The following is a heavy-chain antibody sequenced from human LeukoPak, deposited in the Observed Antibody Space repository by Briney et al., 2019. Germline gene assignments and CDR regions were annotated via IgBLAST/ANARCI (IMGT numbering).Heavy chain of an antibody. D-gene: IGHD6-19*01. CDR3: AKDPGDKAVDRWFDP. Sequence: GGSLRLSCAATGFSFTTYWMSWVRQAPGKGLEWVANIKEDGSDKYYVDSVKGRFSISRDNAKNSLYLQMSSLRAEDTAVYYCAKDPGDKAVDRWFDPWGQGTLVTVSS. CDR2: IKEDGSDK. V-gene: IGHV3-7*03. J-gene: IGHJ5*02. CDR1: GFSFTTYW.